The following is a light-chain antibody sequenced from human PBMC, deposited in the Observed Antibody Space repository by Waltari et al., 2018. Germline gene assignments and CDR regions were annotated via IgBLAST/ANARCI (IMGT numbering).Light chain of an antibody. CDR1: QTVRTTY. CDR3: QQYDISPLT. J-gene: IGKJ4*01. Sequence: EIVLTQSPGTLSLSPGERDTLPCRASQTVRTTYLAWYQQKPGQAHTLLIYGASSRATGIPDRFSGSGSGTDFSLTISSLEPEDFAVYYCQQYDISPLTFGGGTKVEIK. V-gene: IGKV3-20*01. CDR2: GAS.